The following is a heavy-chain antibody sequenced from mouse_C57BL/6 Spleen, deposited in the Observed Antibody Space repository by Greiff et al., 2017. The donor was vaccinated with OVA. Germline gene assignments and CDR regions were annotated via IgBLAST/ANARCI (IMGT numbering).Heavy chain of an antibody. D-gene: IGHD1-1*01. CDR3: ASRSSHWYFEV. Sequence: QVQLQQPGAELVRPGSSVKLSCKASGYTFTSYWMHWVKQRPIQGLEWIGNIDPSDSETHYNQKFKDKATLTVDKSSSTAYMQLSSLTSEDSAVYYCASRSSHWYFEVWGTGTTVTVSS. V-gene: IGHV1-52*01. CDR1: GYTFTSYW. CDR2: IDPSDSET. J-gene: IGHJ1*03.